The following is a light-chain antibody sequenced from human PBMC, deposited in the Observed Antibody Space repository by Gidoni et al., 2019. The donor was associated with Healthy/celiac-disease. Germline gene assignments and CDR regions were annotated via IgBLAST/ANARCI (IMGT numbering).Light chain of an antibody. CDR3: QAWDGSTEV. CDR2: QDD. CDR1: TLRDKY. J-gene: IGLJ1*01. Sequence: SYSLTQPLPVSVSPGPTARITCACDTLRDKYSCWYQQNPGQSPLLVIYQDDKRPSGIPERCSGSNSGGTATLTSSGTQAMDEADYYCQAWDGSTEVFGTGTKVTV. V-gene: IGLV3-1*01.